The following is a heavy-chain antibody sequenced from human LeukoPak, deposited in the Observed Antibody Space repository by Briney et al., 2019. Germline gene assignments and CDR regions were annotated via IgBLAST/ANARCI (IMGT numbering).Heavy chain of an antibody. D-gene: IGHD4-23*01. CDR1: GGSISSYS. V-gene: IGHV4-59*01. CDR2: IHYSGST. CDR3: ARDRNSGFDY. Sequence: SETLPLTCTVSGGSISSYSWSWIRQPPGKGLEWIGYIHYSGSTNYNPSLKSRVTISVDTSKNQFSLTLNSVTAADTAVYYCARDRNSGFDYWGQGTLVTVSS. J-gene: IGHJ4*02.